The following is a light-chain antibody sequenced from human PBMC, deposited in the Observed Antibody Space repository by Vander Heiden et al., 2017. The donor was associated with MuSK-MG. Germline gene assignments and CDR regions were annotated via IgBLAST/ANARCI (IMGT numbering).Light chain of an antibody. V-gene: IGKV1-5*01. CDR3: QRYDGYSLT. CDR2: DVS. CDR1: QRISSW. J-gene: IGKJ4*01. Sequence: DIQMTQSPSTLSASAGDRVTITCRASQRISSWLAWYQQKPGKAPKLLIYDVSSLQSGVPSRFSGSGSGTEFTLTISSLHPDDFATYYCQRYDGYSLTFGGGTKVEIK.